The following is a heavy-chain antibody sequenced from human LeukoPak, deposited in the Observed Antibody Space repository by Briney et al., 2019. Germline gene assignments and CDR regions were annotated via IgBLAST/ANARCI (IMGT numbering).Heavy chain of an antibody. V-gene: IGHV3-23*01. D-gene: IGHD4-11*01. Sequence: GGSLRLSCAASGFTFSSYAMSWVRQAPGKGLEWVSAISGSGGSTYYADSVKGRFTISRDNSKNTLYLQMDSLRAEDTAVYYCAKDRGRMTTPSLGDYWGQGSLVTVSS. CDR1: GFTFSSYA. J-gene: IGHJ4*02. CDR2: ISGSGGST. CDR3: AKDRGRMTTPSLGDY.